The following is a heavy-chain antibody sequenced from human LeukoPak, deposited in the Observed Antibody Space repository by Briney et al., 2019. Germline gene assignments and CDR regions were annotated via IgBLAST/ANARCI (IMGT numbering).Heavy chain of an antibody. CDR2: IIPIFGTA. V-gene: IGHV1-69*05. J-gene: IGHJ6*03. Sequence: GASVKVSCKASGGTFSSYAISWVRQAPGQGLEWMGGIIPIFGTANYAQKFQGRVTMTRDTSISTAYMELSRLRSDDTAVYYCARDAYYYDSSGYFRGVSYYYYYYMDVWGKGTTVTISS. CDR3: ARDAYYYDSSGYFRGVSYYYYYYMDV. D-gene: IGHD3-22*01. CDR1: GGTFSSYA.